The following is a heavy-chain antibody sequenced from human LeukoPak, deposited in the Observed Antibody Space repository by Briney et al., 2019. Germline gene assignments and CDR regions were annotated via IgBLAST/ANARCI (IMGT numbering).Heavy chain of an antibody. CDR1: GFTFSYYA. CDR3: AKGGYNYGFVDY. CDR2: ISGSRT. Sequence: GGTLRLSCAASGFTFSYYAMAWVRQAPGKGLEWVSSISGSRTYYADSVKGRFTISIDNSKNTLYLQMNSLRAEDTAVYYCAKGGYNYGFVDYWGQGTLVTVSS. J-gene: IGHJ4*02. V-gene: IGHV3-23*01. D-gene: IGHD5-18*01.